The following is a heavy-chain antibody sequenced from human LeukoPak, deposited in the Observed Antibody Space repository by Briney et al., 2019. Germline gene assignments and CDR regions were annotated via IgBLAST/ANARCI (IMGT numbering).Heavy chain of an antibody. J-gene: IGHJ4*02. CDR3: ARDGPFYYDSSAYYQFDY. Sequence: GASVKVSCKASGYTFTGYYMHWVRQAPGQGLEWMGWINPNSGGTNYAQKFQGRVTMTRDTSISTAYMELSRLRSDDTAVYYCARDGPFYYDSSAYYQFDYWGQGTLVTVSS. V-gene: IGHV1-2*02. CDR1: GYTFTGYY. CDR2: INPNSGGT. D-gene: IGHD3-22*01.